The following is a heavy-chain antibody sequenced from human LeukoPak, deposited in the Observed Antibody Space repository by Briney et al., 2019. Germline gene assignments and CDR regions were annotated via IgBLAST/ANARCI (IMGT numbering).Heavy chain of an antibody. V-gene: IGHV4-59*01. CDR1: GGSTSSYY. CDR3: VRTALSRQEGAFDI. CDR2: IYYSGST. J-gene: IGHJ3*02. Sequence: PSETLSLTCTVSGGSTSSYYWSWIRQPPGKGLEWIGYIYYSGSTNYNPSLTSRVTISVDTSKNQFSLKLTSVTAADTAVYYCVRTALSRQEGAFDIWGLGTMVTVSS.